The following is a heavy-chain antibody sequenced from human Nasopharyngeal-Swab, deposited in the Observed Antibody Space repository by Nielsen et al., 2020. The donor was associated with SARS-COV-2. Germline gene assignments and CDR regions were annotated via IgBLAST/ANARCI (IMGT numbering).Heavy chain of an antibody. J-gene: IGHJ2*01. V-gene: IGHV7-4-1*02. CDR1: GYTFTSYA. CDR2: INTNTGNP. D-gene: IGHD6-19*01. CDR3: ARSLVWKAVAEPRPYWYFDL. Sequence: ASVKVSCKASGYTFTSYAMNWLRQAPGQGLEWMGWINTNTGNPTYAQGFTGRFVFSLDTSVSTAYLQISSLKAEDTAVYYCARSLVWKAVAEPRPYWYFDLWGRGTLVTVSS.